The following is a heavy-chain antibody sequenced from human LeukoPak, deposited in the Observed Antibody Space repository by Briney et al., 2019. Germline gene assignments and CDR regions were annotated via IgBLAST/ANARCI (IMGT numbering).Heavy chain of an antibody. D-gene: IGHD6-19*01. V-gene: IGHV4-39*01. CDR3: ARHVSAYSSGLPYYMDV. CDR2: IYYSGST. CDR1: DGSISSSSSY. J-gene: IGHJ6*03. Sequence: SETLSLTCTVSDGSISSSSSYWGWIRQPPGKGLEWIGSIYYSGSTYYNPSLKSRVTIDTSKNQFSLKLSSVTAADTAVYYCARHVSAYSSGLPYYMDVWGKGTTVTVSS.